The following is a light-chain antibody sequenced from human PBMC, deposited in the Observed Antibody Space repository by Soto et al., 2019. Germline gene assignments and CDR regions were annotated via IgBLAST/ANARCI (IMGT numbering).Light chain of an antibody. J-gene: IGLJ2*01. Sequence: QSALTQPASVSGSPGQSITISCTGTNNDVGGHMYVSWYQHQAGKVPKLIIYETDARPSGVSDRFSGSKSGNTASLTISGVQAEDAATYSCSAYRRGIIVFGGGTKVTVL. CDR2: ETD. CDR1: NNDVGGHMY. CDR3: SAYRRGIIV. V-gene: IGLV2-14*01.